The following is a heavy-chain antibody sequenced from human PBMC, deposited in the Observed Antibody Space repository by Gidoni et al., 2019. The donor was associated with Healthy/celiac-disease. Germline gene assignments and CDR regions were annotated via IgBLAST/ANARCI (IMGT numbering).Heavy chain of an antibody. CDR3: ARVEPGYKSFDY. CDR2: MNPNSGNT. V-gene: IGHV1-8*01. J-gene: IGHJ4*02. D-gene: IGHD5-12*01. CDR1: GYTFTSYD. Sequence: QVQLVQSGAEVKTPGASVKVSCKASGYTFTSYDINWVRQATGQGLEWMGWMNPNSGNTGYAQKFQGRVTMTRNTSISTAYMELRSLRSEATAVYYCARVEPGYKSFDYWGQGTLVTVSS.